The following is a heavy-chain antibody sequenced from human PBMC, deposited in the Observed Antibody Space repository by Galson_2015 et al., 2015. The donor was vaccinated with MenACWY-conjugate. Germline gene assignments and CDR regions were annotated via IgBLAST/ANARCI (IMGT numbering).Heavy chain of an antibody. Sequence: SLRLSCATSGFAFPDFLMGWFRQAPGKGLECVGYIQSKNYGANTQYAASVKDRFSISRDDSRSIAYLQMESLKAEDTALYYCTRADHRYCSRTNCPFDHWGQGALVTVSS. V-gene: IGHV3-49*03. CDR1: GFAFPDFL. J-gene: IGHJ4*02. CDR2: IQSKNYGANT. D-gene: IGHD2-2*01. CDR3: TRADHRYCSRTNCPFDH.